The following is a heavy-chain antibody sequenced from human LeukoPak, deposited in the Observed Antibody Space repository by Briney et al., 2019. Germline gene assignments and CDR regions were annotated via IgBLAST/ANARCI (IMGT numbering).Heavy chain of an antibody. CDR1: GGTFSSYA. CDR2: IIPIFGTA. V-gene: IGHV1-69*13. CDR3: AREGLNYYDSSGYPPNLDY. D-gene: IGHD3-22*01. Sequence: SVKVPCKASGGTFSSYAISWVRQAPGQGLEWMGGIIPIFGTANYAQKFQGRVTITADESTSTAYMELSSLRSEDTAVYYCAREGLNYYDSSGYPPNLDYWGQGTLVTVSS. J-gene: IGHJ4*02.